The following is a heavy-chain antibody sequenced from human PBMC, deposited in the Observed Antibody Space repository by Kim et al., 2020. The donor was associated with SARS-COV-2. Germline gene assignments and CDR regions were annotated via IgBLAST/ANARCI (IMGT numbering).Heavy chain of an antibody. Sequence: YADSVKGRFTLSRDNAKNSLYLQMNSLRAEDTAVYYCARSGPITVAGTSDCWGQGTLVTVSS. CDR3: ARSGPITVAGTSDC. V-gene: IGHV3-21*01. D-gene: IGHD6-19*01. J-gene: IGHJ4*02.